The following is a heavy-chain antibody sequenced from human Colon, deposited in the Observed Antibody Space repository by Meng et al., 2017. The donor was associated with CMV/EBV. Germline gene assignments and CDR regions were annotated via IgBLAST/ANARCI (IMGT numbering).Heavy chain of an antibody. J-gene: IGHJ4*02. D-gene: IGHD6-19*01. Sequence: GESLKISCAVSGFTFSNFAMIWVRQAPGQRLEWVSVSSDGGGSASYADSERGRFTISRDTPKNTLYLQMNNLRAEDTAVYYCAKADCGRSGCKLIDYWGQGTLVTVSS. CDR3: AKADCGRSGCKLIDY. V-gene: IGHV3-23*01. CDR2: SSDGGGSA. CDR1: GFTFSNFA.